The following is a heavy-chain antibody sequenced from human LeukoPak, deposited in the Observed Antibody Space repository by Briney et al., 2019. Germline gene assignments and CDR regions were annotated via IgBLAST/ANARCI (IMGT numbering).Heavy chain of an antibody. V-gene: IGHV4-31*03. CDR2: IYYSGST. CDR3: ASTHYDFWSGSNYYYYGMDV. Sequence: SQTLSLTCTVSGGSNSSVGYFWSWIPQHPGKGLEWIRYIYYSGSTYYNPSLKSRVTISVDTSKNRFSLKLSSVTAADTAVYYCASTHYDFWSGSNYYYYGMDVWGQGTTVTVSS. D-gene: IGHD3-3*01. CDR1: GGSNSSVGYF. J-gene: IGHJ6*02.